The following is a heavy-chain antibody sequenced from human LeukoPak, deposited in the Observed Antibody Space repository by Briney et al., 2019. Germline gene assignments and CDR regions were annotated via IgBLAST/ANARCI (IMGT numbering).Heavy chain of an antibody. CDR3: ARDNWNYGSSMDV. D-gene: IGHD1-7*01. CDR2: IYYSGST. CDR1: GGSISSGDYY. J-gene: IGHJ6*02. Sequence: KPSETLSLTCTVSGGSISSGDYYWSWIRQPPGKGLEWIGYIYYSGSTNYNPSLKSRVTISVDTSKNQFSLKLSSVTAADTAVYYCARDNWNYGSSMDVWGQGTTVTVSS. V-gene: IGHV4-61*08.